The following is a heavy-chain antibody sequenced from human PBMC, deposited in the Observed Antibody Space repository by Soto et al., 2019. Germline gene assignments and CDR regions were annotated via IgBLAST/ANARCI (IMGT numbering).Heavy chain of an antibody. Sequence: PGGSLRLSCVASGFTLSRYSMNWVRQAPGKGLEWVSYISRSSSYIYYADSVKGRFTISRDNSKNTLYLQMNSLRAEDTAVYFCARDKSPILRYFDWLPLDYWGQGTRVTVSS. CDR1: GFTLSRYS. D-gene: IGHD3-9*01. CDR2: ISRSSSYI. J-gene: IGHJ4*02. CDR3: ARDKSPILRYFDWLPLDY. V-gene: IGHV3-21*05.